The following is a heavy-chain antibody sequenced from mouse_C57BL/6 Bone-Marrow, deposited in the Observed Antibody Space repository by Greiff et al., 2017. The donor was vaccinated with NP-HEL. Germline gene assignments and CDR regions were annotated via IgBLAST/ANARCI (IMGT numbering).Heavy chain of an antibody. V-gene: IGHV6-3*01. CDR1: GFTFSNYW. J-gene: IGHJ4*01. Sequence: LQQSGGGLVQPGGSMKLSCVASGFTFSNYWMNWVRQSPEKGLEWVAQIRLKSDNYATHYAESVKGRFTISRDDSKSSVYLQMNTLRAEDTGIYYCTGYYSNYYAKDYWGRGTSVTVST. CDR2: IRLKSDNYAT. D-gene: IGHD2-5*01. CDR3: TGYYSNYYAKDY.